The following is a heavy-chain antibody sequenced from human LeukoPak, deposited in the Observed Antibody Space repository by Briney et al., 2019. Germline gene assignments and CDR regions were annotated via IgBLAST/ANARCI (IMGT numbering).Heavy chain of an antibody. CDR1: GFTFSRSW. V-gene: IGHV3-74*01. CDR2: INDDGSTT. J-gene: IGHJ4*02. Sequence: GGSLRLSCAASGFTFSRSWMHWVRQAPGKGLVWVSRINDDGSTTSYTDSVKGRFTISRDNAKNTLYLQMNSLRAEDTAVYYCARGPAANSGNYYVGDYWGQGTLVTVSS. CDR3: ARGPAANSGNYYVGDY. D-gene: IGHD1-26*01.